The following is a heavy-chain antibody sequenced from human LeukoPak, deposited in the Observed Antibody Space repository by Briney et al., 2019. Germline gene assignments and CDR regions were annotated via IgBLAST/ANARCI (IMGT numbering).Heavy chain of an antibody. CDR1: GFTFSSYG. D-gene: IGHD4/OR15-4a*01. J-gene: IGHJ3*02. V-gene: IGHV3-30*02. CDR3: AKVSLNMVNDAFDI. Sequence: GGSLRLSCAASGFTFSSYGMHWVRQAPGKGLEWVAFIRYDGSNKYYADSVKGRFIISRDNSKNTLYLQMNGLRAEDTAMYYCAKVSLNMVNDAFDIWGQGTMVSVSS. CDR2: IRYDGSNK.